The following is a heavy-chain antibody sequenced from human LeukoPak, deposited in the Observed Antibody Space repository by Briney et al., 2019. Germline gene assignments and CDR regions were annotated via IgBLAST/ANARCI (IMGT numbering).Heavy chain of an antibody. J-gene: IGHJ4*02. Sequence: ASVKVSCKASGYTFTSYGISWGRQAPGQGRGWRVWISAYNGNTNYAQKLQGRDTMTTDTSTSTAYMELRRLRSDDPAVYYCARDIGMISLPYYFDYWGQGTLVTVSS. D-gene: IGHD3-22*01. CDR1: GYTFTSYG. CDR2: ISAYNGNT. V-gene: IGHV1-18*01. CDR3: ARDIGMISLPYYFDY.